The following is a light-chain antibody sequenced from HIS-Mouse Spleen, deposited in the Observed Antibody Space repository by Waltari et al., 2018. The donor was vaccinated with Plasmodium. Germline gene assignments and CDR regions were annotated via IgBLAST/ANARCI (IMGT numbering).Light chain of an antibody. J-gene: IGLJ2*01. CDR2: SNN. CDR3: AAWDDSLNGVV. Sequence: QSVLTRPPSASGTPGQRVTISCSGSSSNIGSTTVNWYQQLPGTAPKLLIYSNNQRPSGVPDRFSGSKSGTSASLAISGLQSEDEADYYCAAWDDSLNGVVFGGGTKLTVL. CDR1: SSNIGSTT. V-gene: IGLV1-44*01.